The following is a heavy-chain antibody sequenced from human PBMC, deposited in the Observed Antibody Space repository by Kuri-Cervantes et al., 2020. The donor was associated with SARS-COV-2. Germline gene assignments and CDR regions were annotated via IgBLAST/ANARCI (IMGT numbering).Heavy chain of an antibody. Sequence: GGSLRLSCAASGLTFSSYEMNWVRQAPGKGLEWVSYISSSGSTIYYADSVKGRFTISRDNAKNSLYLQMDSLRAEDTAVYYCARDSSRITIFGVVTRYGMDVWGQGTTVTGSS. J-gene: IGHJ6*02. CDR3: ARDSSRITIFGVVTRYGMDV. V-gene: IGHV3-48*03. D-gene: IGHD3-3*01. CDR1: GLTFSSYE. CDR2: ISSSGSTI.